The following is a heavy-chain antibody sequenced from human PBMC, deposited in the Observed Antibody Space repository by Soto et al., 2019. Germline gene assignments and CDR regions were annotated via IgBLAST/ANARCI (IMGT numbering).Heavy chain of an antibody. CDR1: GGTVSSYT. CDR3: ATPRIVGVYSDYALDD. V-gene: IGHV1-69*02. CDR2: IIPILDLA. Sequence: QVQLVQSGSEVKKSGSSVKVSCKASGGTVSSYTFSWVRQSPGQGLEWMGRIIPILDLANYAPKFQGRVTITADKSTSTAYVELNSLRSEDTAVYYCATPRIVGVYSDYALDDWGQGTLVTVYS. D-gene: IGHD4-17*01. J-gene: IGHJ4*02.